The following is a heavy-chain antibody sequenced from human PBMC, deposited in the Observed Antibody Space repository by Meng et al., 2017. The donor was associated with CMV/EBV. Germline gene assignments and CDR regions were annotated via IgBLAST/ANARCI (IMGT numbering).Heavy chain of an antibody. J-gene: IGHJ4*02. V-gene: IGHV3-74*03. CDR3: GRDLTGERDQ. D-gene: IGHD7-27*01. CDR2: VNEDGSFT. CDR1: GFTFSRYW. Sequence: EGLLVEWGGVFCQAGGLLRPSCADSGFTFSRYWMHWVRQVPGKGLVWVSRVNEDGSFTSYADSVKGRFTISRDNAKNTLYLQMNSLRVDDSGVYYCGRDLTGERDQWGQGTLVTVSS.